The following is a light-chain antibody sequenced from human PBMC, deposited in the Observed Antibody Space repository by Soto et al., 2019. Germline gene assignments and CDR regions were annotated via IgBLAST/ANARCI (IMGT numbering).Light chain of an antibody. CDR3: MSYTTSITYV. J-gene: IGLJ1*01. Sequence: QSVLTQLASVSGSPGQSITISCTGTSSDVGVYNHVSWYQQHPGKAPKLLISDVTNRPSGVSDRFSGSKSGNTASLTISGLQTEDEADYYCMSYTTSITYVFGTGTKLTVL. CDR2: DVT. CDR1: SSDVGVYNH. V-gene: IGLV2-14*01.